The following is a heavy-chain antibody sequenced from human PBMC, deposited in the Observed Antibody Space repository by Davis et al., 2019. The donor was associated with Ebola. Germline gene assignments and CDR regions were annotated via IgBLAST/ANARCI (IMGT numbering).Heavy chain of an antibody. V-gene: IGHV3-7*03. D-gene: IGHD6-6*01. CDR2: IKQDGSEK. CDR3: ARDLSHSSSDFYYYYYMDV. CDR1: GFTFSTYW. Sequence: GESLKISCAASGFTFSTYWMTWVRQAPGKGLEWVANIKQDGSEKYHVDSVKGRFTISSDNANNSLFLQMNSLRAEDTAVYYCARDLSHSSSDFYYYYYMDVWGKGTTVTVSS. J-gene: IGHJ6*03.